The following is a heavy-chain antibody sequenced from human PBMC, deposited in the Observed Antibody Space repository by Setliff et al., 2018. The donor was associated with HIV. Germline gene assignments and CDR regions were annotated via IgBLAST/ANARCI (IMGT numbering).Heavy chain of an antibody. V-gene: IGHV3-7*01. Sequence: GGSLRLSCAASGFSFSNYAMTWVRQAPGKGLEWVANIKLHGSEKYYVDSVKGRFTISRDDAKKSLYLQMNSLRVEDTAVYYCARAETKDVVVAVAAYYYFYALDVWGHGTTVTVSS. CDR1: GFSFSNYA. CDR3: ARAETKDVVVAVAAYYYFYALDV. J-gene: IGHJ6*02. CDR2: IKLHGSEK. D-gene: IGHD2-15*01.